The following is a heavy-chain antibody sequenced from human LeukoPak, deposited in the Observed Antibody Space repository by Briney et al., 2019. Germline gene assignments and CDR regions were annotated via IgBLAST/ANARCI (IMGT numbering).Heavy chain of an antibody. CDR3: ARGAYYYDSSGIEPGFDL. D-gene: IGHD3-22*01. V-gene: IGHV3-23*01. Sequence: GGSLRLSCAASGFTFSSHGMNWVRQAPGRGLEWVSGIGGSGGFITYYADSVKGRFTVSRDNSKNTLYLQMNSLRAEDTAVYYCARGAYYYDSSGIEPGFDLWGRGTLVTVSS. CDR1: GFTFSSHG. J-gene: IGHJ2*01. CDR2: IGGSGGFIT.